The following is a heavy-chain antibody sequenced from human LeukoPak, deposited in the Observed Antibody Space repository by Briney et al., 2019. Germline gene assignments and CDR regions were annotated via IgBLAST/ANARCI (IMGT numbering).Heavy chain of an antibody. J-gene: IGHJ4*02. Sequence: ASVKVSCKASGYTFTSYGISWVRQAPGQGLEWMGWISAYNGNTNYAQKLQGRVTMTTDTSTSTAYMELRSPRSDDTAVYYCARDGSYYDSSGYYWAYYFDYWGQGTLVTVSS. V-gene: IGHV1-18*01. D-gene: IGHD3-22*01. CDR1: GYTFTSYG. CDR2: ISAYNGNT. CDR3: ARDGSYYDSSGYYWAYYFDY.